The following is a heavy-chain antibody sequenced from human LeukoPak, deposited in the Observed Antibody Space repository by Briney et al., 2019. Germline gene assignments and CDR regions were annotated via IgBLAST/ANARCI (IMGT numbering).Heavy chain of an antibody. D-gene: IGHD6-19*01. CDR1: GYTFTSYY. Sequence: ASVTVSCKASGYTFTSYYMHWVRRAPGQGLEWMGIINPSGGSTSYAQKFQGRVTMTRDMSASTVYMELSSLRSEDTAVYYCARVGGSSGWPDAEYFQHWGQGTLVTVSS. CDR3: ARVGGSSGWPDAEYFQH. V-gene: IGHV1-46*01. CDR2: INPSGGST. J-gene: IGHJ1*01.